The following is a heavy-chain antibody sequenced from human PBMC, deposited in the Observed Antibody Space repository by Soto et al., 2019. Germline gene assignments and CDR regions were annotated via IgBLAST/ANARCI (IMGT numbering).Heavy chain of an antibody. V-gene: IGHV1-24*01. D-gene: IGHD6-19*01. CDR1: GYTLTELS. J-gene: IGHJ3*02. Sequence: VASVKVSCKVSGYTLTELSMHWVRQAPGKGLEWMGGFDPEDGETIYAQKFQGRVTMTEDTSTDTAYMELSSLRSEDTAVYYCATDGYSSGWYGNDAFDIWGQGTMVTVSS. CDR3: ATDGYSSGWYGNDAFDI. CDR2: FDPEDGET.